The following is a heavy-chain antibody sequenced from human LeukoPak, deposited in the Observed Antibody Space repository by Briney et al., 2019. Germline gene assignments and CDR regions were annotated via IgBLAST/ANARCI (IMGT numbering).Heavy chain of an antibody. V-gene: IGHV1-18*01. CDR1: GYTFTSYG. D-gene: IGHD3-3*01. Sequence: GASVTVSCKASGYTFTSYGISWVRQAPGQGLEWMGWISAYNGNTNYAQKLQGRVTMTTDTSTSTAYMELRSLRSDGTAVYYCARDTQTYYDFWKRSYAVDYFDYWGQGTLVTVSS. CDR3: ARDTQTYYDFWKRSYAVDYFDY. CDR2: ISAYNGNT. J-gene: IGHJ4*02.